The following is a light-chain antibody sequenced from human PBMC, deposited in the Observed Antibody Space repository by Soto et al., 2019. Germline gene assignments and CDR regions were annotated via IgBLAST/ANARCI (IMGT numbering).Light chain of an antibody. Sequence: EIVMTQSPATLSVSPGEGATLSCRASQTVGRTLAWYQQKPGQSPRLLIYGASTRATGIPARFGGSGSGTEFTLTISSLQSEDFADYYCQQYNSWPRTFGQGTKVEIK. CDR1: QTVGRT. CDR3: QQYNSWPRT. V-gene: IGKV3-15*01. CDR2: GAS. J-gene: IGKJ1*01.